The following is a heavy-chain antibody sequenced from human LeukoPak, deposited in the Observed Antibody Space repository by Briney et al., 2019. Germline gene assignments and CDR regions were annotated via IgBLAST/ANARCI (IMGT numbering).Heavy chain of an antibody. D-gene: IGHD3-16*01. CDR3: ARGVRSHFYDYSGLYYYYLDL. V-gene: IGHV1-69*11. Sequence: SVKVSCKPSGGTFSGQAVSWVRQAPGQGLEWMGRIIPILGSTDYSQNFQGRVTITTDEPATIVYMELSSLRSDDTAVYYCARGVRSHFYDYSGLYYYYLDLWGKGTTVTVSS. CDR2: IIPILGST. J-gene: IGHJ6*03. CDR1: GGTFSGQA.